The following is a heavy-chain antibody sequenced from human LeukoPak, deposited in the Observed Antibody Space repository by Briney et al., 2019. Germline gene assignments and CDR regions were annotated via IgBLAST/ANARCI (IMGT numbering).Heavy chain of an antibody. J-gene: IGHJ4*02. CDR3: ARRRGGYYDSSGYYSYFDY. CDR2: IYYSGST. D-gene: IGHD3-22*01. CDR1: GGSISSSSYY. V-gene: IGHV4-39*07. Sequence: PSETLSLTCTVSGGSISSSSYYWGWIRQPPGKGLEWIGSIYYSGSTYYNPSLKSRVTISVDTSKNQFSLKLSSVTATDTAVYYCARRRGGYYDSSGYYSYFDYWGQGTLVTVSS.